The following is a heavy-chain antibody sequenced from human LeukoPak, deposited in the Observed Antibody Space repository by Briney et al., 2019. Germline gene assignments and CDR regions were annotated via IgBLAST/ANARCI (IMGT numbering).Heavy chain of an antibody. CDR1: GFTFSSYA. V-gene: IGHV3-23*01. CDR3: AKQGYTSSWLYFDY. Sequence: GGSLRLLCAASGFTFSSYAMSWVRQAPGKGLEWASAISGSGDRTYYADSVKGRFTISRDNSKNTLYLQLKSLRAEDTAVYYCAKQGYTSSWLYFDYWGQGTLVSVSS. CDR2: ISGSGDRT. J-gene: IGHJ4*02. D-gene: IGHD6-13*01.